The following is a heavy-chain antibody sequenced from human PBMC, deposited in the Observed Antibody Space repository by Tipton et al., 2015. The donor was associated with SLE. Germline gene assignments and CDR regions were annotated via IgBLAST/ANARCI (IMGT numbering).Heavy chain of an antibody. J-gene: IGHJ6*02. V-gene: IGHV4-34*01. CDR2: INHSGNT. CDR3: AKGLGGGQSMDV. D-gene: IGHD2-15*01. CDR1: GGSFSGNH. Sequence: TLSLTCAVYGGSFSGNHWSWIRQPPGKGLEWIGEINHSGNTNYNPSLKSRVTISVDTSKNQFSLKLSSVTAADTAVYYCAKGLGGGQSMDVWGQGTTVTVSS.